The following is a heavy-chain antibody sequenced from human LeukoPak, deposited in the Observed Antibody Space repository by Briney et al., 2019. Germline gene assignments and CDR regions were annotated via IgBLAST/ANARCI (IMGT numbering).Heavy chain of an antibody. CDR2: IKQDGSEK. CDR1: GFTFSTYA. Sequence: GGSLRLSCAASGFTFSTYAMSWVRQAPGKGLEWVANIKQDGSEKYYVDSVKGRFSISRDNAKNSLYLQMNSLRAEDTAVYYCARESDSNSNWFDPWGQGTLVTVSS. D-gene: IGHD4-11*01. J-gene: IGHJ5*02. V-gene: IGHV3-7*01. CDR3: ARESDSNSNWFDP.